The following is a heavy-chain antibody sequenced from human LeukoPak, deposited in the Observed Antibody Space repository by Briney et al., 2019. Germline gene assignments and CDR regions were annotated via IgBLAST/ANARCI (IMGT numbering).Heavy chain of an antibody. CDR2: ISSNGGST. Sequence: GGSLRLSCAASRFTFSSYAMHWVRQAPGKGLEYVSAISSNGGSTYYANSVKGRFTISRDNSKNTLYLQMGSLRAEDMAVYYCAKDPNYYDSSGYYYYYYYYMDVWGKGTTVTISS. CDR3: AKDPNYYDSSGYYYYYYYYMDV. V-gene: IGHV3-64*01. J-gene: IGHJ6*03. CDR1: RFTFSSYA. D-gene: IGHD3-22*01.